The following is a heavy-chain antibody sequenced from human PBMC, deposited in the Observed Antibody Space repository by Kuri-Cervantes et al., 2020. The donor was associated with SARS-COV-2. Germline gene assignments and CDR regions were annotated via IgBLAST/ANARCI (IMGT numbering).Heavy chain of an antibody. J-gene: IGHJ5*02. V-gene: IGHV4-34*01. Sequence: SQTLSLTCAVYGGSFSGYYWSWIRQPPGKGLEWIGEINHSGSTNYNPSLKSRVTISVDTSKNQFSLKLSSVTAADTAVYYCARTKGTIFGVVNWFDPWGQGTLVTVSS. CDR3: ARTKGTIFGVVNWFDP. D-gene: IGHD3-3*01. CDR2: INHSGST. CDR1: GGSFSGYY.